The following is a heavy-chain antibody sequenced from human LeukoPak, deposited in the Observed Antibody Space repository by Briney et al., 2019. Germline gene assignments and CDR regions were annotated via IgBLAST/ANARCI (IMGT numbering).Heavy chain of an antibody. CDR3: ARDPTTVTKGLDI. V-gene: IGHV4-59*11. CDR1: GGSISSHY. CDR2: ISYIGST. Sequence: SETLSLTCTVSGGSISSHYWIWTRQPPGKGLEWIGYISYIGSTNYNPSLKSRVTISVDTSKNQFSLKLSSVTAADAPLYFCARDPTTVTKGLDIWGQGTMVTVSS. D-gene: IGHD4-17*01. J-gene: IGHJ3*02.